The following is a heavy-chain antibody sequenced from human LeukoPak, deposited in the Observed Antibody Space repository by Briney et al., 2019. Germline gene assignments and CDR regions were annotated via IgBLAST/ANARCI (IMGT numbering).Heavy chain of an antibody. J-gene: IGHJ4*02. D-gene: IGHD2-2*01. CDR1: GFIFSDYS. CDR3: ARVVGGGNFDY. Sequence: SGRSLRLSCAASGFIFSDYSMHSIRRAPRKGLEYVSAINLKGDTTSYANSMKGRFTISRDNSKDTLFLQMGSLRTEDMAMYYCARVVGGGNFDYWGQGTLVTVSS. CDR2: INLKGDTT. V-gene: IGHV3-64*01.